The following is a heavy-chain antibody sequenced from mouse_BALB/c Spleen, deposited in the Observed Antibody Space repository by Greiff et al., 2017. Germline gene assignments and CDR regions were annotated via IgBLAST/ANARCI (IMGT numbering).Heavy chain of an antibody. CDR3: ARIITTVTDAMDY. CDR2: IWAGGST. D-gene: IGHD1-1*01. V-gene: IGHV2-9*02. J-gene: IGHJ4*01. Sequence: VKLVESGPGLVAPSQSLSITCTVSGFSLTGYGVHWVRQPPGKGLEWLGVIWAGGSTNYNSALMSRLSISKDNSKSQVFLKMNSLQTDDTAMYYCARIITTVTDAMDYWGQGTSVTVSS. CDR1: GFSLTGYG.